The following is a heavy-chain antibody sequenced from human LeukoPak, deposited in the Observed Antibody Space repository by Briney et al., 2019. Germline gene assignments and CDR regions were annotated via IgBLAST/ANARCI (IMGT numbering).Heavy chain of an antibody. CDR3: ASASSHRIAAGGDY. Sequence: GGSLRLSCAASGFTFSNYWMHWVRQAPGKGLVWVSRINSDGSSRNYADSVKGRFTISRDNAKNTLYLQMNSLRAEDTAVHYCASASSHRIAAGGDYWGQGTLVTASS. CDR1: GFTFSNYW. D-gene: IGHD6-13*01. CDR2: INSDGSSR. J-gene: IGHJ4*02. V-gene: IGHV3-74*01.